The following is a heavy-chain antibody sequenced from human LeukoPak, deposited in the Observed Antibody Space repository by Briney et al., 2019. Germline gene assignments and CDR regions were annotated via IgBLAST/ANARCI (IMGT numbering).Heavy chain of an antibody. J-gene: IGHJ4*02. CDR2: INHRGST. CDR1: GGSFSGYH. D-gene: IGHD5-18*01. CDR3: ASTSAMVYFDY. Sequence: SETVSLTCAVYGGSFSGYHWSWIRQPPGKGLEWIGEINHRGSTNYNPSLKSRVTISVDTSKNQFSLKLSSVTAADTAVYYCASTSAMVYFDYWGQGTLVTVSS. V-gene: IGHV4-34*01.